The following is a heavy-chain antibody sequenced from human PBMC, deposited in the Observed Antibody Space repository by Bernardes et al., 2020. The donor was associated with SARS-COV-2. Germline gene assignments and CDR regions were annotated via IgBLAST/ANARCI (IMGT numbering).Heavy chain of an antibody. J-gene: IGHJ4*02. CDR1: GYTFTNYG. CDR3: ARESIRSTGRFDY. V-gene: IGHV1-18*04. CDR2: ISSYKGYT. Sequence: ASVKVSCKASGYTFTNYGITWVRQAPGQGLEWMGWISSYKGYTKYAQKLQGRVTMTIDTSRSTTYMELRSLRSDDTAVYYCARESIRSTGRFDYWGQGTLVTVSS. D-gene: IGHD6-19*01.